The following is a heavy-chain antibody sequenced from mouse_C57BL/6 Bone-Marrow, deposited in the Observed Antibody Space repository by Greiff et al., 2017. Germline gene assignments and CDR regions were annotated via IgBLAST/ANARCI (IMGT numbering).Heavy chain of an antibody. CDR2: SRNKANDYTT. D-gene: IGHD2-1*01. Sequence: EVKLVESGGGLVQSGRSLRLSCATSGFTFSDFYMEWVRQAPGKGLEWIAASRNKANDYTTEYSASVKGRFIVSRDTSQSILYLQMNALRAEDTAIYCCARDNDGNGFAYWGQGTLVTVSA. CDR3: ARDNDGNGFAY. J-gene: IGHJ3*01. V-gene: IGHV7-1*01. CDR1: GFTFSDFY.